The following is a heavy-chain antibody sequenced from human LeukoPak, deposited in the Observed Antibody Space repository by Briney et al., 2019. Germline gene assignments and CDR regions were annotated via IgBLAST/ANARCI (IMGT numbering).Heavy chain of an antibody. CDR2: ISSSGSTK. Sequence: GGSLRLSCAASGFTFSSYEMNWVRQAPGQGLEWVSYISSSGSTKYYADSVKGRFTISRDNAKKLMYLQMNSLRAEDSAVYYVSRELPGVRLRCDPGGERTVVTVSS. CDR1: GFTFSSYE. V-gene: IGHV3-48*03. J-gene: IGHJ5*02. CDR3: SRELPGVRLRCDP. D-gene: IGHD3-10*01.